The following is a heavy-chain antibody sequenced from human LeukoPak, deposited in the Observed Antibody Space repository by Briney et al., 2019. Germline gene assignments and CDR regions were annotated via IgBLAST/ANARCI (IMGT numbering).Heavy chain of an antibody. CDR1: GGSISSSSYY. J-gene: IGHJ4*02. CDR2: IYYSGRT. D-gene: IGHD5-12*01. V-gene: IGHV4-39*07. CDR3: AREVAVGYGVD. Sequence: PSETLSLTCTVSGGSISSSSYYWGWIRQPPGKGLEWIGSIYYSGRTYYNPSLTSQVTISIDTSQNQFSLRLTSVTAADTAVYYCAREVAVGYGVDWGQGTLVTVSS.